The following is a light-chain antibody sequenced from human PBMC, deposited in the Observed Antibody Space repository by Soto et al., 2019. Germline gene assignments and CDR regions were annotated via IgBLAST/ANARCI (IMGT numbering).Light chain of an antibody. CDR2: AAS. CDR3: QQSYSASTPWT. V-gene: IGKV1-39*01. Sequence: DIQMTQSPSSLSASVGDRVTITCRASQSISSYLNWYQQKPGTAPKLLIYAASSLQSGVPSRFSGSGSGTDFTLTISSLQPEDFATYYCQQSYSASTPWTFGQGTKVEIK. J-gene: IGKJ1*01. CDR1: QSISSY.